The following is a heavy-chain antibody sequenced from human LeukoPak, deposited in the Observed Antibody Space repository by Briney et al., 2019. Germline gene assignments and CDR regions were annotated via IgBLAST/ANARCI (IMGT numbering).Heavy chain of an antibody. D-gene: IGHD3-22*01. CDR3: ARSEGYYYDSSGYLLGYGMDV. CDR2: IYYSGST. Sequence: PSETLSLTCTVSGGSISSSSYYLGWIRQPPGTGLEWIGSIYYSGSTYYNPSLKSRVTISVDTSKNQFSLKLSSVTAADTAVYYCARSEGYYYDSSGYLLGYGMDVWGQGTTVTVSS. J-gene: IGHJ6*02. V-gene: IGHV4-39*01. CDR1: GGSISSSSYY.